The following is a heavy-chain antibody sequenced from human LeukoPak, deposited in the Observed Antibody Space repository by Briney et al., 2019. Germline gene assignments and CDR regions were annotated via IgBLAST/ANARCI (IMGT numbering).Heavy chain of an antibody. J-gene: IGHJ5*02. Sequence: GASVKVSCRASGYTFTSYGISWVRQAPGQGLEWMGWISAYNGNTNYAQKLQGRVTMTTDTSTSTAYMELRSLRSDDTAVYYCAREAYYDILTAYYNVDWFDPWGQGTLVTVSS. CDR1: GYTFTSYG. CDR2: ISAYNGNT. V-gene: IGHV1-18*01. CDR3: AREAYYDILTAYYNVDWFDP. D-gene: IGHD3-9*01.